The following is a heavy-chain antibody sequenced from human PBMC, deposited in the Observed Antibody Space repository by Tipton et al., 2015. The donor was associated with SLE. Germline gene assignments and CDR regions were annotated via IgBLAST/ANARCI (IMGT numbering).Heavy chain of an antibody. J-gene: IGHJ4*02. CDR3: ARLGHPGYFDY. Sequence: SLRLSCAASGFTFSSYEMNWVRQAPGKGLEWVSYISSSGSTIYYADSVKGRFTISRDNAKNSLYLQMNSLRAEDTAVYYCARLGHPGYFDYWGQGTLVTASS. D-gene: IGHD3-16*01. CDR1: GFTFSSYE. V-gene: IGHV3-48*03. CDR2: ISSSGSTI.